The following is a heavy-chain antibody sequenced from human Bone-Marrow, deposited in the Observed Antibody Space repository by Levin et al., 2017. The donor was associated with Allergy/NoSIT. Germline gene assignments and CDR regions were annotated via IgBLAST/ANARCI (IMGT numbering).Heavy chain of an antibody. D-gene: IGHD2-2*01. J-gene: IGHJ5*02. V-gene: IGHV1-18*01. Sequence: GESLKISCKASGYTFTSYGISWVRQAPGQGLEWMGWISAYNGNTNYAQKLQGRVTMTTDTSTSTAYMELRSLRSDDTAVYYCARTDCSSTSRYSWFDPWGQGTLVTVSS. CDR3: ARTDCSSTSRYSWFDP. CDR1: GYTFTSYG. CDR2: ISAYNGNT.